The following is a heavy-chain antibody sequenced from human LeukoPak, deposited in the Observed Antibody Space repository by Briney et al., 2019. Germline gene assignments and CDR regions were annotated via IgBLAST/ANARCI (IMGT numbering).Heavy chain of an antibody. V-gene: IGHV4-61*02. CDR2: IYTSGST. J-gene: IGHJ3*02. CDR3: AGEQEQLDAFYI. CDR1: GGSISSDSYY. Sequence: SQTLSLTCTVSGGSISSDSYYWSWIRQPAGKGLEWIGRIYTSGSTDYNPSRKSRVTISVDTSKNQFSLKLTSVTAADTAVYFCAGEQEQLDAFYIWGQGTMVTVSS. D-gene: IGHD1-1*01.